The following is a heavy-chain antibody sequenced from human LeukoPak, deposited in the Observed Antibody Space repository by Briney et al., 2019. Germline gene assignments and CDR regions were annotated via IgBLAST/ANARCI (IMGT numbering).Heavy chain of an antibody. V-gene: IGHV3-23*01. Sequence: GGSLRLSCATSGFTFNSYAMSWVRQAPGKGLEWVSSMSGSGRKTYYADSVKGRFTISRDNSKNTLYLQMNSLRAEDTAVYYCAKDRNLMTTSSDAEFDFWGQGTLVTVSS. CDR2: MSGSGRKT. D-gene: IGHD3-16*01. CDR3: AKDRNLMTTSSDAEFDF. J-gene: IGHJ5*01. CDR1: GFTFNSYA.